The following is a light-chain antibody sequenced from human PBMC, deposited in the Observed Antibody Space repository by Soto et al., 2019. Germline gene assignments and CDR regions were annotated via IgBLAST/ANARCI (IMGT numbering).Light chain of an antibody. V-gene: IGKV3-15*01. CDR2: AAS. CDR3: QQYNIWPPLFT. Sequence: EIVMTQSPATLSLSPGERATLSCRASQSVNSNLAWYQQKPGQAPRLLIYAASTRATGIPARFSGSGSGTEFTLTISSLQSEDFALYYCQQYNIWPPLFTFGPGTKVDIK. J-gene: IGKJ3*01. CDR1: QSVNSN.